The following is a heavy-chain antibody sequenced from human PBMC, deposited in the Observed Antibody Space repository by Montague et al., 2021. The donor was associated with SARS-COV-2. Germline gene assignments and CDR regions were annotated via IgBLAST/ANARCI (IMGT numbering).Heavy chain of an antibody. V-gene: IGHV4-39*01. Sequence: SETLSLTCTVSGGSISSSSYFWGWLRQPTGMGLEWIGSICCSGSTYSTPSRQVPITISIDTSKNQFSLRLGSVTDADTDVYYCARQSQAEFMLVGDTMGGGFDLWGQGTLVTVSS. J-gene: IGHJ5*02. CDR2: ICCSGST. D-gene: IGHD1-26*01. CDR3: ARQSQAEFMLVGDTMGGGFDL. CDR1: GGSISSSSYF.